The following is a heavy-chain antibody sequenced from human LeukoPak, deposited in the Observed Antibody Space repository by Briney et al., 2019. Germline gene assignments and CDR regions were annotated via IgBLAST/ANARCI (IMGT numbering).Heavy chain of an antibody. Sequence: RGSLRLSCSASGFTFSTYGMSWVRQAPGKGLEWVISISGSGSTTFYADSVKGRFTISRDNSNNMLYLQMTSLRAEDTAVYYCAKGTSTYSSGSFDYWGRGTLSPSPQ. CDR3: AKGTSTYSSGSFDY. CDR1: GFTFSTYG. J-gene: IGHJ4*02. V-gene: IGHV3-23*01. D-gene: IGHD6-19*01. CDR2: ISGSGSTT.